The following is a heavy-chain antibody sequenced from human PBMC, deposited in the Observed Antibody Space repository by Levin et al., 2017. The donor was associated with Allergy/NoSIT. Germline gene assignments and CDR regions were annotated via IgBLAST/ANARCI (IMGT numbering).Heavy chain of an antibody. D-gene: IGHD1-7*01. CDR1: GDSVSSNSAA. Sequence: SQTLSLTCAISGDSVSSNSAAWNWIRQSPSRGLEWLGRTYYRSKWYNDYAVSVKSRITINPDTSKNQFSLQLNSVTPEDTAVYYCARDPLNWNYGINYYYGMDVWGQGTTVTVSS. CDR3: ARDPLNWNYGINYYYGMDV. CDR2: TYYRSKWYN. J-gene: IGHJ6*02. V-gene: IGHV6-1*01.